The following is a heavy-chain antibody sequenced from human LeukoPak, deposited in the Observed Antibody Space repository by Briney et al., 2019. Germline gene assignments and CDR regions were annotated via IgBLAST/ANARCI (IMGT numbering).Heavy chain of an antibody. CDR3: TRGVGGYSYGFWACYFDY. J-gene: IGHJ4*02. CDR1: GGSISSSSYY. CDR2: INHSGST. V-gene: IGHV4-39*07. D-gene: IGHD5-18*01. Sequence: SETLSLTCTVSGGSISSSSYYWGWIRQPPGKGLEWIGEINHSGSTNYNPSLKSRVTISVDTSKNQFSLKLSSVTAEDTAVYYCTRGVGGYSYGFWACYFDYWGQGTLVTVSS.